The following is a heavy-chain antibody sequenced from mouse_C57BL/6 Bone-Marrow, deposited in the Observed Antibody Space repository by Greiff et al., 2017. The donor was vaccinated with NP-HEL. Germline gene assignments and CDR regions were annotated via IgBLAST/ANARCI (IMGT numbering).Heavy chain of an antibody. Sequence: QVQLQQPGAELVRPGTSVKLSCKASGYTFTSYWMHWVKQRPGQGLEWIGVIDPSDSYTNYNQKFKGKATLTVDTSSSTAYMLLSSLTSEDSAVYYCARDCFYFDYWGQGTTLTVSS. J-gene: IGHJ2*01. CDR2: IDPSDSYT. V-gene: IGHV1-59*01. CDR3: ARDCFYFDY. CDR1: GYTFTSYW.